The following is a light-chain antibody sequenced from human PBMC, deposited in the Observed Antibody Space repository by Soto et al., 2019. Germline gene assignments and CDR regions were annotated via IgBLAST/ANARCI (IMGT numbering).Light chain of an antibody. V-gene: IGKV3-20*01. Sequence: EVVLTHSPGTLSLSPGERATLSCRASQSVSNSYLAWYQQRPGQAPRLLVYHASSRATGIPDRFSGSGSGTDFTHTISGLEPEDFAVFYCQQYANSPITFGQGTKVDIK. CDR2: HAS. CDR3: QQYANSPIT. J-gene: IGKJ1*01. CDR1: QSVSNSY.